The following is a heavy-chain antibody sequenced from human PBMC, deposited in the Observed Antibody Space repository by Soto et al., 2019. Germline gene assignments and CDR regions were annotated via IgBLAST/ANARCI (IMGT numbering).Heavy chain of an antibody. CDR2: IGAYNDVT. CDR3: ARGHTMAGATVDF. CDR1: GYTFTSHG. Sequence: QVLLVQSGAEVKKPGASLRVSCKASGYTFTSHGLSWVRQAPGQGLEWMGWIGAYNDVTDYAQKFQDRVTMTTDRSTNTAYMELKNLTSDDTAVYYCARGHTMAGATVDFWGPGTLVTVSS. J-gene: IGHJ4*02. D-gene: IGHD3-3*01. V-gene: IGHV1-18*01.